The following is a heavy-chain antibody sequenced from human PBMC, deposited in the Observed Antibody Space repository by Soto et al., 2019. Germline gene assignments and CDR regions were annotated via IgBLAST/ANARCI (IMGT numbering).Heavy chain of an antibody. CDR2: ISAYNGNI. V-gene: IGHV1-18*01. D-gene: IGHD3-10*01. CDR1: GYMFISYG. Sequence: ASVKFSCKASGYMFISYGINWVRQAPGQGLEWMGWISAYNGNIKYAQNLQGRVTMTTDTSTSTAYMEMRSLRSDDTAVYYCVRDLDGSGSYYTDYWGPGTLVTVSS. J-gene: IGHJ4*02. CDR3: VRDLDGSGSYYTDY.